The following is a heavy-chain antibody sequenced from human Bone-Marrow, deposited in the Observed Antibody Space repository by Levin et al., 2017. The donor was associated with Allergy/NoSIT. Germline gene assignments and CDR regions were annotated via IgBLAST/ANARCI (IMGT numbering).Heavy chain of an antibody. J-gene: IGHJ6*02. CDR3: AREYQLFIGPNHYYYGLDV. Sequence: SQTLSLTCTVSGGSISSYYWTWIRQPPGKGLAWIGYIYDSGRTNYNPSLRSRVTISVDTSKNQFSLKLSSVTAADTAVYFCAREYQLFIGPNHYYYGLDVWGQGTTVTVSS. CDR2: IYDSGRT. V-gene: IGHV4-59*01. D-gene: IGHD2-2*01. CDR1: GGSISSYY.